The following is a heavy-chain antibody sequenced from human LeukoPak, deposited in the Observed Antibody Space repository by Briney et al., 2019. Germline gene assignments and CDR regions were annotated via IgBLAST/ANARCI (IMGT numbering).Heavy chain of an antibody. CDR3: ARHVTIFGVVTKYYYYMDV. CDR2: INHSGST. J-gene: IGHJ6*03. D-gene: IGHD3-3*01. CDR1: GGSFSGYY. Sequence: ASETLSLTCAVYGGSFSGYYWSWIRQPPGKGLEWIGEINHSGSTNYNPSLKSRVTISVDTSKNQFSLKLSSVTAADTAVYYCARHVTIFGVVTKYYYYMDVWGKGTTVTVSS. V-gene: IGHV4-34*01.